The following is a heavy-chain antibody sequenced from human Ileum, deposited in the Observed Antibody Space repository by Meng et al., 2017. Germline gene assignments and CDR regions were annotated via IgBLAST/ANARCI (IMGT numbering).Heavy chain of an antibody. CDR2: IHYSGST. D-gene: IGHD1-26*01. V-gene: IGHV4-34*01. Sequence: QLHLMQWGEGMFKPSETLSLTCNVYGDSFTDYYWNWFRQPPGKGLEWIGEIHYSGSTNYNPSLESRVTISEDTSQKQFSLRLSSVTAADTAVYYCARRIRGGSYLGWGQGTLVTVSS. J-gene: IGHJ4*02. CDR3: ARRIRGGSYLG. CDR1: GDSFTDYY.